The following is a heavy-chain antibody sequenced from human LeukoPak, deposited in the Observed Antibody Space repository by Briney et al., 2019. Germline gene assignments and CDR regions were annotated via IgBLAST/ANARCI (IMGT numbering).Heavy chain of an antibody. V-gene: IGHV3-21*01. D-gene: IGHD6-13*01. Sequence: GGSLRLSCAASGFTFSSYSMNWVRQAPGKGLEWVSYISSTSGYIYYADSVKGRFTISRDNAKNSLYLQMYSLRTEDTAIYYCARSMGVAAASELDYWGQGTLVTVSS. J-gene: IGHJ4*02. CDR1: GFTFSSYS. CDR3: ARSMGVAAASELDY. CDR2: ISSTSGYI.